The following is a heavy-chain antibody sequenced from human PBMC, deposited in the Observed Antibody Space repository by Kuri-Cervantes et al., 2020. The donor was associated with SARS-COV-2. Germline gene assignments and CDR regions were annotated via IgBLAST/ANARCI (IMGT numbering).Heavy chain of an antibody. CDR1: GFNFSSYA. D-gene: IGHD6-13*01. V-gene: IGHV3-23*01. J-gene: IGHJ6*03. CDR2: ISGSGGST. Sequence: GGSLRLSCAASGFNFSSYAMSWVRQAPGKGLEWVSAISGSGGSTYYANSVKGRFTISRDNSKNTLYLQMNSLRAEDTAVYYCAKAGDIAAAGAYYYYYMDVWGKGTTVTVSS. CDR3: AKAGDIAAAGAYYYYYMDV.